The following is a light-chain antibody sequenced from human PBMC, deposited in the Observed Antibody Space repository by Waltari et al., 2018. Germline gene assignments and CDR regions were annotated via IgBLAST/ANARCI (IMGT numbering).Light chain of an antibody. Sequence: QSALTQPASVSGSPGQSITISCSGTDSDVGAYDFVSWYQQHPGKAPPLIIYEVSNRPSVISHRFSASKSGNPASLTISGFQAEDEADYYCSSYTTSSAPGVFGTGTRVTVL. V-gene: IGLV2-14*01. J-gene: IGLJ1*01. CDR2: EVS. CDR3: SSYTTSSAPGV. CDR1: DSDVGAYDF.